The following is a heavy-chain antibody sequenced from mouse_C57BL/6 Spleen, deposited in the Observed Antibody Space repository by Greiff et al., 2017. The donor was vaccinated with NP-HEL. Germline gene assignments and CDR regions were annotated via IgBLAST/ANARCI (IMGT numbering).Heavy chain of an antibody. CDR1: GFTFSDYY. D-gene: IGHD2-4*01. CDR2: INYDGSST. J-gene: IGHJ1*03. Sequence: EVKLVESEGGLVQPGSSMKLSCTASGFTFSDYYMAWVRQVPEKGLEWVANINYDGSSTYYLDSLKSRFIISRDNAKNILYLQMSSLKSEDTATYYCARAHDYGGYFDVWGTGTTVTVSS. V-gene: IGHV5-16*01. CDR3: ARAHDYGGYFDV.